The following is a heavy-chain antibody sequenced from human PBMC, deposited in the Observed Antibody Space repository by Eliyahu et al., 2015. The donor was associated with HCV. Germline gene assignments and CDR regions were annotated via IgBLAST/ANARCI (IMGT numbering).Heavy chain of an antibody. J-gene: IGHJ5*02. CDR2: IYYSGST. CDR3: AREYSSSPGWFDP. D-gene: IGHD6-6*01. Sequence: QVQLQESGPGLVKPSETLSLTCTVSGGSVSSGSYYWSWIRQPPGKGLEWIGYIYYSGSTNYNPSLKSRVTISVDTSKNQFSLKLSSVTAADTAVYYCAREYSSSPGWFDPWDQGTLVTVSS. CDR1: GGSVSSGSYY. V-gene: IGHV4-61*01.